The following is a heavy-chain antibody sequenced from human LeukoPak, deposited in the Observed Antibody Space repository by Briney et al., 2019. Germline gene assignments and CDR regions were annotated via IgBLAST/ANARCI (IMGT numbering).Heavy chain of an antibody. CDR3: ARERGYSSGEAAFDI. Sequence: GGSLRLSCAASGFTLSDYYMSWIRQAPGKGLEWVSYISSSGSTIYYADSVKGRFTISRDNAKNSLYLQMNSLRAEDTAVYYCARERGYSSGEAAFDIWGQGTMVTVSS. CDR1: GFTLSDYY. J-gene: IGHJ3*02. CDR2: ISSSGSTI. D-gene: IGHD6-19*01. V-gene: IGHV3-11*04.